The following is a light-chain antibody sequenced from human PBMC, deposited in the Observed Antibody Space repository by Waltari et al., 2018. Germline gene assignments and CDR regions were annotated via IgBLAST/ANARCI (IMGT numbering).Light chain of an antibody. Sequence: QSALTQLPSASGSPGQSVTMSCTGTSSDVGGDNYVSWYQQHPGNAPTLLILQVSTRPAGVPDRFYGSKAGNTASLTVSGLQAEDEAEYFCTSHAGTNSVLGGGTKLTVL. CDR3: TSHAGTNSV. V-gene: IGLV2-8*01. CDR2: QVS. CDR1: SSDVGGDNY. J-gene: IGLJ3*02.